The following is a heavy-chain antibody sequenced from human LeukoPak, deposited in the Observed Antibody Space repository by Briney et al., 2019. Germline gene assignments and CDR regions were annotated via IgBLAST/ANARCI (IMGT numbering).Heavy chain of an antibody. CDR1: GFTLNYYG. D-gene: IGHD1-26*01. CDR2: ISGSGDIT. Sequence: GGSLRLSCVASGFTLNYYGMSWVRQAPGKGLEWVSGISGSGDITYYADSVKGRFTISRDNSKNTLYLHMNSLRAEDTAVYYCAKGSGSYGKDVEYWSQGTLVTVSS. CDR3: AKGSGSYGKDVEY. V-gene: IGHV3-23*01. J-gene: IGHJ4*02.